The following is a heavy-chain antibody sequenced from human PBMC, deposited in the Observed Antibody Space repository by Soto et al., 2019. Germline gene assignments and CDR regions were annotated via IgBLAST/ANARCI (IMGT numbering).Heavy chain of an antibody. D-gene: IGHD2-2*01. J-gene: IGHJ4*02. CDR2: INHSGST. CDR3: ARASSSDIDY. CDR1: GGSFSGYY. Sequence: SETLSLTCAVYGGSFSGYYWSWIRQPPGKGLEWIGEINHSGSTNYNPSLKSRVTISVDTSKNQFSLKLSSVTAADTAVYYCARASSSDIDYWGQGTLVTVSS. V-gene: IGHV4-34*01.